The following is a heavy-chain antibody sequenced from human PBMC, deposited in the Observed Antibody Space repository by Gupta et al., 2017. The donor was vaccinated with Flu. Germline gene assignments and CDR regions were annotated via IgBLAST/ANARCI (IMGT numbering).Heavy chain of an antibody. CDR2: FNPYDDTK. D-gene: IGHD2-21*01. Sequence: QVQLVQSGAEVKKPGASVKVSCKASGYTFTRHFIHWVRQAPGQGLEWVGIFNPYDDTKSYAQKFQGRLTMTRDTSTTTVYMELSSLRSEDTAMYYCARTPYHFCGGNNCDSDYWGQGTLVTVSS. CDR3: ARTPYHFCGGNNCDSDY. V-gene: IGHV1-46*01. CDR1: GYTFTRHF. J-gene: IGHJ4*02.